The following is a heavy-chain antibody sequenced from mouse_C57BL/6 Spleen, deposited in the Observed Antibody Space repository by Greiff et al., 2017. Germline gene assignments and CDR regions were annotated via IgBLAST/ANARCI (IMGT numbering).Heavy chain of an antibody. V-gene: IGHV1-54*01. J-gene: IGHJ3*01. D-gene: IGHD4-1*02. CDR1: GYAFTNYL. Sequence: VQLQQSGAELVRPGTSVKVSCKASGYAFTNYLIEWVKQRPGQGLEWIGVINPGCGGTNYNEKFKGKATLTADKSSSTAYMQLSSLTSEDSAVYFCARSTGSFAYWGQGTLVTVSA. CDR3: ARSTGSFAY. CDR2: INPGCGGT.